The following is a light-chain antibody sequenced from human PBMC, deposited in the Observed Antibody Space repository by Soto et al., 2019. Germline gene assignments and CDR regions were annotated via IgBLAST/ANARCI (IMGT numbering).Light chain of an antibody. CDR2: AAS. CDR3: QQYYSYPLT. J-gene: IGKJ4*01. V-gene: IGKV1-8*01. Sequence: AIRMTQSPSSLSASTGDRVTITCRASQGISSYLAWYQQKPGKAPKLLIYAASTVQSVVPSRVSGSGSGTAFTRTISCLQSEDFATYYCQQYYSYPLTFGGGTKVDIK. CDR1: QGISSY.